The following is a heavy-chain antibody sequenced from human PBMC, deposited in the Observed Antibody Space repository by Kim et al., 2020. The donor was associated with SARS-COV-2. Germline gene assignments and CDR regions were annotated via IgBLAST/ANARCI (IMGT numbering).Heavy chain of an antibody. Sequence: GESLKISCKGSGYSFTSYWIGWVRQMPGKGLEWMGIIYPGDSDTRYSPSFQGQVTISADKSISTAYLQWSSLKASDTAMYYCARHCCSSTSCQGCFDYWGQGTLVTVSS. CDR2: IYPGDSDT. V-gene: IGHV5-51*01. CDR1: GYSFTSYW. CDR3: ARHCCSSTSCQGCFDY. J-gene: IGHJ4*02. D-gene: IGHD2-2*01.